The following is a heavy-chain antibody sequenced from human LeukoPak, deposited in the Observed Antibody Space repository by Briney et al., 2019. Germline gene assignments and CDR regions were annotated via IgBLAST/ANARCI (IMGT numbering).Heavy chain of an antibody. J-gene: IGHJ3*02. CDR2: IFYSGST. CDR1: GGSISSHY. CDR3: ARDLIMGAFDI. D-gene: IGHD3-16*01. V-gene: IGHV4-59*11. Sequence: SETLSLTCTVSGGSISSHYWSWIRQPPGKGLEWIGYIFYSGSTNYNPSLKSRVTISVDTSKNQFSLKLSSVTAADTAVYYCARDLIMGAFDIWGQGTMVTVSS.